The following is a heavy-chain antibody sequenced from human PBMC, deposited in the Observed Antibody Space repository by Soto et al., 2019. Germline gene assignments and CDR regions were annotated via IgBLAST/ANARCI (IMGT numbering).Heavy chain of an antibody. CDR1: GGTFSSYA. D-gene: IGHD2-2*01. V-gene: IGHV1-69*01. CDR2: ISPISGTA. Sequence: QVQLVQSGAEVQKPGSSVKVSCKASGGTFSSYAISWVRQAPGQGLEWMGGISPISGTANYAQKFQGRVTITADESTSTAYMELGSLRSEDTAVYYCARSHGSSTSLEIYYYYYYGMDVWGQGTTVTVSS. J-gene: IGHJ6*02. CDR3: ARSHGSSTSLEIYYYYYYGMDV.